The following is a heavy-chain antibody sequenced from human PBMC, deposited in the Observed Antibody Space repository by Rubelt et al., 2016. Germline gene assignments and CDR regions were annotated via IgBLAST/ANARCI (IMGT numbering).Heavy chain of an antibody. V-gene: IGHV3-48*01. D-gene: IGHD5-12*01. CDR1: GFTFSNAW. CDR3: ARSYGYDLGSYFDF. Sequence: EVQLVESGGGLVKPGGSLRVSCAASGFTFSNAWMSWVRQAPGKGLEWVSYISSTSSTIYYADSVKGRFTISRDSARNSLFLQRNSLRAEDTAVYYCARSYGYDLGSYFDFWGQGTLVIVSS. CDR2: ISSTSSTI. J-gene: IGHJ4*02.